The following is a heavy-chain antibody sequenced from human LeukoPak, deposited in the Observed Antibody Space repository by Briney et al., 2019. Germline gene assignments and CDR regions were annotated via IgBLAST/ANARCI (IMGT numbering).Heavy chain of an antibody. V-gene: IGHV1-2*02. D-gene: IGHD2-2*02. CDR1: GYPFTGYY. CDR3: ARERGYCSSSSCYTSDAFDI. J-gene: IGHJ3*02. CDR2: INPNSGGT. Sequence: PGASVKVSFKTSGYPFTGYYMHWVRPAPGHGLEWTGWINPNSGGTNYAQKFQGRVTMTRDTSISTAYMELSRLRSDDTAVYYCARERGYCSSSSCYTSDAFDIWGQGTLVTVSS.